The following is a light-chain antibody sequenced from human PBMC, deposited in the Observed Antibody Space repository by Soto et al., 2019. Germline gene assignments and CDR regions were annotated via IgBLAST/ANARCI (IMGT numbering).Light chain of an antibody. V-gene: IGKV2-30*01. J-gene: IGKJ1*01. CDR3: QHYNSYSEA. CDR1: QSLAYSDGNSY. CDR2: DAS. Sequence: DAVMTQSPLSLPVALGQPAAIAFIAIQSLAYSDGNSYLAWYQQKPGQAPRLLIYDASTRATGIPARFSGSGSGTEFTLTISGLQPDDFATYYCQHYNSYSEAFGQGTKVDIK.